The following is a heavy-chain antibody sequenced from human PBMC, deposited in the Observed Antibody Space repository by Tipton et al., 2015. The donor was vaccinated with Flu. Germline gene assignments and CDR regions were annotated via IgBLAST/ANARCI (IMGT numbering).Heavy chain of an antibody. D-gene: IGHD2-15*01. V-gene: IGHV4-34*01. CDR2: INPSGST. CDR3: AAHCSGGSCSHAFDI. Sequence: TLSLACTVSGGSISSHYWSWIRQPPGKGLEWIGEINPSGSTNYNPSPKSRVTISGDTSKNQVSLKLSSVTAADTAVYYCAAHCSGGSCSHAFDIWGQGTMVTVSS. CDR1: GGSISSHY. J-gene: IGHJ3*02.